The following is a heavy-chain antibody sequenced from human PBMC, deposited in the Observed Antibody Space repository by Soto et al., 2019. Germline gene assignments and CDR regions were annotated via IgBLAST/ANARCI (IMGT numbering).Heavy chain of an antibody. J-gene: IGHJ6*02. CDR2: IIPIFGTA. V-gene: IGHV1-69*01. Sequence: QVQLVQSGAEVKKPGSSVKVSCKASGGTFSSYAISWVRQAPGQGLEWMGGIIPIFGTANYAQKFQGRVTITADESTSTAYMELSSLRSEDTAVYYCARDQVFPYSSGWEHYYYGMDVWGQGTTVTVSS. CDR3: ARDQVFPYSSGWEHYYYGMDV. D-gene: IGHD6-19*01. CDR1: GGTFSSYA.